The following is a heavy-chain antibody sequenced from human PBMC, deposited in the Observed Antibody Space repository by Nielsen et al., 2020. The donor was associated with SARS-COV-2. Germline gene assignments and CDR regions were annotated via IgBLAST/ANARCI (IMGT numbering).Heavy chain of an antibody. CDR1: RFSFSNHA. V-gene: IGHV3-21*01. CDR3: ARDGGRRTMFGVNHRVRKDAFDI. D-gene: IGHD3-3*01. Sequence: GGSLRLSCAASRFSFSNHAMSWVRQAPGKGLEWVSFISSRSDYIYYADSMKGRFTISRDNAKNSLFLQMNRLRVEDTAVYYCARDGGRRTMFGVNHRVRKDAFDIWGQGTMVTVSS. CDR2: ISSRSDYI. J-gene: IGHJ3*02.